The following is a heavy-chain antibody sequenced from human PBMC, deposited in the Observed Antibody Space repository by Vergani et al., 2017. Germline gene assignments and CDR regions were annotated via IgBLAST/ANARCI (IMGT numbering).Heavy chain of an antibody. CDR2: TWYEGNNN. D-gene: IGHD5-24*01. CDR1: SFKLGDYG. CDR3: ARGTRDTPSSLDY. Sequence: QVQLLESGGGVVHPGRSLRLSCIPPSFKLGDYGMHWVRQARGRGLEWVSMTWYEGNNNYYADSVKGRFTISKDISKKTIYLQMNSLRGDDTAVYYCARGTRDTPSSLDYWGQGTLVTVSS. J-gene: IGHJ4*02. V-gene: IGHV3-33*01.